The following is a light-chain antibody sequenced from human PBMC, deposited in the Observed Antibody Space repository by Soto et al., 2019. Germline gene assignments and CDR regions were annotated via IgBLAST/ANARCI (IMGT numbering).Light chain of an antibody. Sequence: EIVLTQSPATLSLSPGERATLSCRASQSVSSYLAWYQQKPGQAPRLLIYDASNRATGIPARFSGSGSGTDFTLTISSLEPEDFAVYYCQQYSSSTFTFGPGTKVDIK. CDR1: QSVSSY. J-gene: IGKJ3*01. CDR3: QQYSSSTFT. V-gene: IGKV3-11*01. CDR2: DAS.